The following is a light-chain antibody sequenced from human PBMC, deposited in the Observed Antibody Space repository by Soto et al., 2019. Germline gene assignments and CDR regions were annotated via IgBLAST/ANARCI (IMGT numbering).Light chain of an antibody. CDR3: QQYFSYSPWT. CDR2: DDS. CDR1: QSVSGW. J-gene: IGKJ1*01. V-gene: IGKV1-5*01. Sequence: DIQMTQSPPTLSASVGDRVTITCRASQSVSGWVAWYQQKPGKAPKLLIYDDSSLQGGAPSRFSGSGSGTEFTLTISSLQPDDSASYYCQQYFSYSPWTFGQGTRVEVK.